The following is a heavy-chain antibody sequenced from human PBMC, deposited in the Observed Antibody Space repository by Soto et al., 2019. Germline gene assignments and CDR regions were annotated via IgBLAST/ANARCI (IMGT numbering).Heavy chain of an antibody. Sequence: PSETLSLTCTVSGGSISSYYWSWIRQPPGKGLEWIGYIYYSGSTNYNPSLKSRVTISVDTSKNQFSLKLSSVTAADTAVYYCARLFGTNEDYYYYYYMEVWGKGTTVTVSS. V-gene: IGHV4-59*01. CDR3: ARLFGTNEDYYYYYYMEV. J-gene: IGHJ6*03. CDR2: IYYSGST. CDR1: GGSISSYY. D-gene: IGHD3-10*01.